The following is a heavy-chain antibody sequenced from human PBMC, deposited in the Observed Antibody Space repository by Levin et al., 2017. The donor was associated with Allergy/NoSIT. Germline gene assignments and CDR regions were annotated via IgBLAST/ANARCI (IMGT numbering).Heavy chain of an antibody. V-gene: IGHV4-39*07. CDR3: ARDRDYDSTGYYRYFDY. J-gene: IGHJ4*02. Sequence: ESLKISCTVSGGSISSSTYYWGWIRQPPGKGLEWIGSIYYSGSTYYNPSLKSRVTISVDTSKNQFSLKLSSVTAADTAVYYCARDRDYDSTGYYRYFDYWGQGTLVTVSS. CDR1: GGSISSSTYY. D-gene: IGHD3-22*01. CDR2: IYYSGST.